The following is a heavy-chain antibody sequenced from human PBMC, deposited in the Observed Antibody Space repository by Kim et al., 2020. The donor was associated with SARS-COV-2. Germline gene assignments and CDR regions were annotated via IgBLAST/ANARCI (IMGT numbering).Heavy chain of an antibody. CDR2: IRSTSSTI. Sequence: GGSLRLSCAASGFTFSSYRMNWVRQAQGKGLEWVSCIRSTSSTIYYADSVKGRFPISRDNARNSLYLQMNSLRDEDTAVYYCVGGGRRDWYGAFAIWGQG. J-gene: IGHJ3*02. V-gene: IGHV3-48*02. CDR1: GFTFSSYR. CDR3: VGGGRRDWYGAFAI. D-gene: IGHD3-9*01.